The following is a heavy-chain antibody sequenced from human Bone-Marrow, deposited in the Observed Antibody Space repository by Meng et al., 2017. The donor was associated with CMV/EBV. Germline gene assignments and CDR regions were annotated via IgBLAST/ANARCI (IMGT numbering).Heavy chain of an antibody. V-gene: IGHV3-30*02. CDR3: AKDTSPYCSGGTCYPGWFDP. CDR1: GFTFSSYA. J-gene: IGHJ5*02. D-gene: IGHD2-15*01. Sequence: GESLKISCAASGFTFSSYAMHWVRQAPGKGLEWVSFIRYDGSDKYYADSVKGRFTISRDNSKNTLYLQMNSLRAEDTAFYYCAKDTSPYCSGGTCYPGWFDPWGQGNLVNVAS. CDR2: IRYDGSDK.